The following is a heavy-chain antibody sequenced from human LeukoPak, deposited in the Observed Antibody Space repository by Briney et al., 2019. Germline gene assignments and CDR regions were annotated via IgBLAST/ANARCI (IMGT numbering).Heavy chain of an antibody. J-gene: IGHJ5*02. CDR2: IIPIFGTA. D-gene: IGHD3-16*01. Sequence: SVKVSCKASGYTFTSYAISWVRQAPGQGLEWMGGIIPIFGTANYAQKFQGRVTITADESTSTAYMELSSLRSEDTAMYYCASDAADNDYVWGSWGQGTLVTVSS. V-gene: IGHV1-69*13. CDR1: GYTFTSYA. CDR3: ASDAADNDYVWGS.